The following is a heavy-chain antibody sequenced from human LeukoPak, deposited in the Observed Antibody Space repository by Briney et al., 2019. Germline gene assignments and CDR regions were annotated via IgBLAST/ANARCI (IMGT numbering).Heavy chain of an antibody. CDR3: AKHRGYSSASIYYYGMDV. Sequence: GGSLRLSCTASGFTFSGYAINWVRQAPGKGLEWVSAISGSGDSTYYADSVKGRFTISRDNSRNTLYLQMNSLRAEDTALYYCAKHRGYSSASIYYYGMDVWGQGTTVTVSS. CDR1: GFTFSGYA. V-gene: IGHV3-23*01. J-gene: IGHJ6*02. D-gene: IGHD5-12*01. CDR2: ISGSGDST.